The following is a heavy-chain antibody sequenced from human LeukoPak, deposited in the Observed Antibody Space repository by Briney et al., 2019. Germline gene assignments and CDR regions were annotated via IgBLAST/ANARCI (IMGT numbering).Heavy chain of an antibody. CDR3: ARLGVGGSYSGIYYFNY. V-gene: IGHV3-21*01. D-gene: IGHD3-10*01. CDR2: ISTRSTYI. Sequence: GGSLRLSCAASGFTFSNYNMNWVRQAPRKGLEWVSCISTRSTYIYYADSVKGRFTISRDNAKNSLYLQMNSLRAEDTAVYYCARLGVGGSYSGIYYFNYWGQGTLVTVSS. CDR1: GFTFSNYN. J-gene: IGHJ4*02.